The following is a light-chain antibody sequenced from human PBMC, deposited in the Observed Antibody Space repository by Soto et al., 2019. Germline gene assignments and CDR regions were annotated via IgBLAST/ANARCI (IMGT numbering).Light chain of an antibody. CDR3: QQRSNWPPIT. CDR1: QSVSSY. Sequence: EIVLTQSPATLSLSPGERATLSRRASQSVSSYLAWYQQKPGQAPRLLIYDASNRATGIPVRFSGSGSGTDFTLTISSLEPEDFAVYYCQQRSNWPPITFGQGTRLEIK. J-gene: IGKJ5*01. CDR2: DAS. V-gene: IGKV3-11*01.